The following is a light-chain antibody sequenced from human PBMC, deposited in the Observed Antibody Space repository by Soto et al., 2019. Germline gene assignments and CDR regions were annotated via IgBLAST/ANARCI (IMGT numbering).Light chain of an antibody. CDR2: GAS. Sequence: EIMMTQSPATLSVSPGERATLSCRASQTVGTRLAWYQQKPGQAPRLLIYGASTRSTDIPARFSGSRSGTEFTLTISSRQAADYAVYFCQQYDSWALYTLGQGTKVEIK. CDR3: QQYDSWALYT. V-gene: IGKV3-15*01. J-gene: IGKJ2*01. CDR1: QTVGTR.